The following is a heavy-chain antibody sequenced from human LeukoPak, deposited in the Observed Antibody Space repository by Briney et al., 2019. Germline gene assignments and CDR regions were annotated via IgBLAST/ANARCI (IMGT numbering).Heavy chain of an antibody. D-gene: IGHD2-8*02. J-gene: IGHJ4*02. V-gene: IGHV3-11*06. CDR2: IVGSSSYT. CDR3: ARDGGRDSTYWCYY. Sequence: PGGSLRLSCAASGFNFRDYHMSWIRQAPGKGLEWVAYIVGSSSYTNYADSVKGRFTISGDNGENSLYLQMNSLRDEDTAVYYCARDGGRDSTYWCYYWGQGTLVTVSS. CDR1: GFNFRDYH.